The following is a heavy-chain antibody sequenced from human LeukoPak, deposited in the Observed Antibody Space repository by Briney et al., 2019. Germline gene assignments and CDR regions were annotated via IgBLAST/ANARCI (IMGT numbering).Heavy chain of an antibody. V-gene: IGHV3-30*03. J-gene: IGHJ4*02. D-gene: IGHD3-10*01. Sequence: GGSLRLSCAASGFTFSSYGMHWVRQAPGKGLEWVAVISYDGSNKYYADSVKGRFTISRDNSKNTLYLQMNSLRAEDTAVYYCARGLGGLYYFDYWGQGTLVTVSS. CDR1: GFTFSSYG. CDR3: ARGLGGLYYFDY. CDR2: ISYDGSNK.